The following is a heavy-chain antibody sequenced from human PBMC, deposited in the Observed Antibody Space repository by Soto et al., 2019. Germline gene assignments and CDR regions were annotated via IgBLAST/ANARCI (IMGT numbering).Heavy chain of an antibody. Sequence: PGGSLRLSWAASGFTFSSYGMHWIRQAQGKGLGWVAVISYDGSNKYYADSVKGRFTISRDNSKNTLYLQMNSLRAEDTAVYYYAKDATYKRITMIVVVITHPTTGGMDVWGQGTTVTVSS. CDR3: AKDATYKRITMIVVVITHPTTGGMDV. D-gene: IGHD3-22*01. J-gene: IGHJ6*02. CDR2: ISYDGSNK. V-gene: IGHV3-30*18. CDR1: GFTFSSYG.